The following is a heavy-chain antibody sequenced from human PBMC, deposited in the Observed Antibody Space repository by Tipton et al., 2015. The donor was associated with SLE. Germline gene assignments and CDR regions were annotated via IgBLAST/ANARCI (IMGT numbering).Heavy chain of an antibody. Sequence: TLSLTCTVSGGSISSGGYYWRWIRQHPGKGLEWIGYIYYSGSTYYNPSLKSRVTISVDTSKNQFSLKLSSVTAPDTAVYYCARGDEFWKWNWLDYWGQGTLVTVSS. D-gene: IGHD3-3*01. CDR1: GGSISSGGYY. J-gene: IGHJ4*02. CDR3: ARGDEFWKWNWLDY. V-gene: IGHV4-31*03. CDR2: IYYSGST.